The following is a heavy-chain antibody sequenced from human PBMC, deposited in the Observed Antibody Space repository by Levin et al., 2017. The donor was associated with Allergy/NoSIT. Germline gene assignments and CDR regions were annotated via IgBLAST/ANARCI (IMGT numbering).Heavy chain of an antibody. CDR1: GFTFSSYA. D-gene: IGHD1-1*01. Sequence: LSLTCAASGFTFSSYAMHWVRQAPGKGLEWVAVISYDGSNKYYADSVKGRFTISRDNSKNTLYLQMNSLRAEDTAVYYCARDPGTWMDVWGQGTTVTVSS. V-gene: IGHV3-30*04. CDR2: ISYDGSNK. CDR3: ARDPGTWMDV. J-gene: IGHJ6*02.